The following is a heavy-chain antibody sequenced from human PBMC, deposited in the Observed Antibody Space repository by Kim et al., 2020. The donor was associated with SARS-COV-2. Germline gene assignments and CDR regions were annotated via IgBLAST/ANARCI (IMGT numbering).Heavy chain of an antibody. CDR1: GFTFSSYG. J-gene: IGHJ3*02. V-gene: IGHV3-30*18. CDR2: ISYDGSNK. CDR3: AKISPEKESRGRAFDI. D-gene: IGHD3-16*01. Sequence: GGSLRLSCAASGFTFSSYGMHWVRQAPGKGLEWVAVISYDGSNKYYADSVKGRFTISRDNSKNTLYLQMNSLRAEDMAVYYCAKISPEKESRGRAFDIWGQGTMVTVSS.